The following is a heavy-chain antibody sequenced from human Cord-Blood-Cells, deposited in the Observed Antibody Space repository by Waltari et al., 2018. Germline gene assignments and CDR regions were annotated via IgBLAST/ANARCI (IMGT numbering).Heavy chain of an antibody. D-gene: IGHD3-22*01. CDR1: GGTFSSYA. V-gene: IGHV1-69*01. Sequence: QVQLVQSGAEVKKTGSSVKVSCKASGGTFSSYAISWVRQAPGQGLEWMVGIIPIFGTANYAQKFHGRVTITADESTSTAYMELSSLSSEDTAVYYCARRYYYDSSGYYNWFDPWGQGTLVTVSS. J-gene: IGHJ5*02. CDR3: ARRYYYDSSGYYNWFDP. CDR2: IIPIFGTA.